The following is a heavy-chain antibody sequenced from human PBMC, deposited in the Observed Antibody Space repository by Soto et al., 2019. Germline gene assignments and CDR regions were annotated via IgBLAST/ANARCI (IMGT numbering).Heavy chain of an antibody. Sequence: GGSLRLSCAGSGFTFSSYDMHWVRQSTGKGLEWVAAIGTAGDTYYLDSVKGRFTISRENAKNSLYLQMNNLRAGDTAVYYCVRDGGPWGQGTLVTAPQ. CDR2: IGTAGDT. CDR3: VRDGGP. V-gene: IGHV3-13*01. D-gene: IGHD3-3*01. J-gene: IGHJ5*02. CDR1: GFTFSSYD.